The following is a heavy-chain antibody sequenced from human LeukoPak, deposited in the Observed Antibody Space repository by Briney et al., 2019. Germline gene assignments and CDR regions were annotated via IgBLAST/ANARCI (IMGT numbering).Heavy chain of an antibody. V-gene: IGHV1-2*06. CDR3: ARDRGSYGSWTPYDY. Sequence: VASVKVSCKASGYTFTGYHMHWVRQAPGQGLEWMGRINPNSGGTNYAQKFQGRVTMTRDTSISTAYMELSRLRSDDTAVYYCARDRGSYGSWTPYDYWGQGTLVTVSS. CDR2: INPNSGGT. J-gene: IGHJ4*02. CDR1: GYTFTGYH. D-gene: IGHD1-26*01.